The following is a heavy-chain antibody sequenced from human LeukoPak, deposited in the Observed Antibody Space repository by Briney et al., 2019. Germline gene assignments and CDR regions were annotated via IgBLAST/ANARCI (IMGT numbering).Heavy chain of an antibody. D-gene: IGHD1-26*01. CDR3: ARVGGSYSYYFDY. J-gene: IGHJ4*02. V-gene: IGHV4-59*01. Sequence: SETLSLTCTVSGGSISSYYWSWIRQPPGKGLEWIGYIYYSGSTNYNPSLKSRVTISVDTSKNQFSLKLSSVTAADTAVYYCARVGGSYSYYFDYWGQGTLVTVSP. CDR1: GGSISSYY. CDR2: IYYSGST.